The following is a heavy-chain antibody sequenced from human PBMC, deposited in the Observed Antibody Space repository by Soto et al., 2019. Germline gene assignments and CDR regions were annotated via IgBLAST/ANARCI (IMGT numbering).Heavy chain of an antibody. CDR2: IIPIFGTA. Sequence: SVKVACEASGGTFSSYAISWVREAPLQGLEWMGGIIPIFGTANYSQKFQGRVTITADKSTSTAYMELSSLRSEDTAVYYCASFFKLSAAGISHYYGMDVWGQGTTVTVSS. D-gene: IGHD6-13*01. CDR1: GGTFSSYA. V-gene: IGHV1-69*06. CDR3: ASFFKLSAAGISHYYGMDV. J-gene: IGHJ6*02.